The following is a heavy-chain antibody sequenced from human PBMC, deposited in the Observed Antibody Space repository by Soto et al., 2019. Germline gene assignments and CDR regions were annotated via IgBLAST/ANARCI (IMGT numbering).Heavy chain of an antibody. J-gene: IGHJ6*02. D-gene: IGHD1-7*01. CDR2: ISSSSSTI. CDR1: GFTFSSYS. V-gene: IGHV3-48*02. Sequence: GGSLRLSCAASGFTFSSYSMNWVRQAPGKGLEWVSYISSSSSTIYYADSVKGRFTISRDNAKNSLYLQMNSLRDEDTAVYYCAREGPITGTTYYYYYGMDVWGQGTTVTVSS. CDR3: AREGPITGTTYYYYYGMDV.